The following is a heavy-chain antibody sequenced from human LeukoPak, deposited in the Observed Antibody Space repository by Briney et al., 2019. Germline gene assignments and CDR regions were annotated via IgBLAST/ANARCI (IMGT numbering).Heavy chain of an antibody. CDR2: IKEDGSDK. D-gene: IGHD6-19*01. CDR3: ARSSMAVAGTLDY. Sequence: PGGSLRLSCAASGFTFSTYRMSWVRQAPGKGLEWVANIKEDGSDKYYVDSVKGRFTISRGNAKNSLYLQRNSLRAEDTAVYYCARSSMAVAGTLDYWGQGTLVTVSS. CDR1: GFTFSTYR. J-gene: IGHJ4*02. V-gene: IGHV3-7*01.